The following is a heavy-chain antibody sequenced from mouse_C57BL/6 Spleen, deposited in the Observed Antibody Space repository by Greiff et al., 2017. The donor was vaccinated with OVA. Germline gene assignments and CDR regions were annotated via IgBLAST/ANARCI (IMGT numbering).Heavy chain of an antibody. CDR2: ISSGGSYT. D-gene: IGHD2-4*01. CDR3: AREIYYDYDGAY. V-gene: IGHV5-6*01. Sequence: EVHLVESGGDLVKPGGSLKLSCAASGFTFSSYGMSWVRQTPDKRLEWVATISSGGSYTYYPDSVKGRFTISRDNAKNTLYLQMSSLKSEDTAMYYCAREIYYDYDGAYWGQGTLVTVSA. J-gene: IGHJ3*01. CDR1: GFTFSSYG.